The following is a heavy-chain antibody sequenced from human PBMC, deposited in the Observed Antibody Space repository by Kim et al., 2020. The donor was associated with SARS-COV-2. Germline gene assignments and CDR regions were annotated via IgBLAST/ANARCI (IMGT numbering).Heavy chain of an antibody. D-gene: IGHD6-19*01. J-gene: IGHJ3*02. CDR3: ARDSLLAVAGPDDAFDI. CDR2: IIPIFGTA. Sequence: SVKVSCKASGGTFSSYAISWVRQAPGQGLEWMGGIIPIFGTANYAQKFQGRVTITADESTSTAYMELSSLRSEDTAVYYWARDSLLAVAGPDDAFDIWGQGTMVTVSS. CDR1: GGTFSSYA. V-gene: IGHV1-69*13.